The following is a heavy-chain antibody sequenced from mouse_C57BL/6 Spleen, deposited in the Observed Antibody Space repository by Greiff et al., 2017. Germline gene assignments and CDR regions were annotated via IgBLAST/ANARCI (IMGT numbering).Heavy chain of an antibody. V-gene: IGHV1-31*01. D-gene: IGHD1-1*01. CDR2: IYPYNGVS. CDR1: GYSFTGYY. J-gene: IGHJ2*01. CDR3: ARPSYYGSRGPFDY. Sequence: VQLQQSGPELVKPGASVKISCKASGYSFTGYYMHWVKQSHGNILDWIGYIYPYNGVSSYNQKFKGKATLTVDKSSSTAYMELRSLTSEDSAVYYGARPSYYGSRGPFDYWGQGTTLTVSS.